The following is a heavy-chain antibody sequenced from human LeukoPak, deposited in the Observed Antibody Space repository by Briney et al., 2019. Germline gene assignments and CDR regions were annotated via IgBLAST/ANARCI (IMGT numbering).Heavy chain of an antibody. V-gene: IGHV3-23*01. CDR3: AKSATRGSYYVVSADAFDI. Sequence: GGSLRLSCAASGFTFSSYGMSWVRQAPGKGLEWVSAISGSGGSTYYADSVKGRFTISRDNSKNTLYLQMNSLRAEDTAVYYCAKSATRGSYYVVSADAFDIWGQGTMVTVSS. D-gene: IGHD1-26*01. CDR1: GFTFSSYG. CDR2: ISGSGGST. J-gene: IGHJ3*02.